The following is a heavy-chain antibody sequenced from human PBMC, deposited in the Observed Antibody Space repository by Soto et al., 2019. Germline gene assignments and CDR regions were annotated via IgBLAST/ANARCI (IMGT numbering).Heavy chain of an antibody. CDR1: GFTFSSYG. J-gene: IGHJ1*01. Sequence: QVPLVESGGGVVQPGRSLRLSCAASGFTFSSYGMHWVRQAPGKGLEWVAVISYDGSNKYYADSVKGRFTISRDNSKNTLYLQMNSLRAEDTAVYYCAKGVVVAATYSQHWGQGTLVTVSS. CDR3: AKGVVVAATYSQH. V-gene: IGHV3-30*18. D-gene: IGHD2-15*01. CDR2: ISYDGSNK.